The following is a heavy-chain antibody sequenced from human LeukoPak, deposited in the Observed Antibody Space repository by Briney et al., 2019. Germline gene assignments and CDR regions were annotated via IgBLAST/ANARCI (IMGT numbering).Heavy chain of an antibody. CDR1: GGSFSGYY. CDR3: ASKALWLWQGFDY. CDR2: INHSGST. V-gene: IGHV4-34*01. J-gene: IGHJ4*02. D-gene: IGHD5-18*01. Sequence: SETLSLTCAVYGGSFSGYYWSWIRKPPGKGLEGIGEINHSGSTNYNPSIKSRVTISVDTSKNQCSLKLSSVTAADTAVYYCASKALWLWQGFDYWGQGTLVTVSS.